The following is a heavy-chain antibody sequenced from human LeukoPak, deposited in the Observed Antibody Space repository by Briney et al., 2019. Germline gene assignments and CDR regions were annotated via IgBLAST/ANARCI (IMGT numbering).Heavy chain of an antibody. V-gene: IGHV3-74*01. D-gene: IGHD3-9*01. J-gene: IGHJ4*02. CDR2: VKYDGSTT. Sequence: GGSLRLSCAASGFTFSAYWMHWVSQDPGKGLVWVSRVKYDGSTTTYADSVKGRFTISRDNAKNILYLQMNSLRVEDTAVYYCARDLDWLLFDYWGQGTLVTVSS. CDR3: ARDLDWLLFDY. CDR1: GFTFSAYW.